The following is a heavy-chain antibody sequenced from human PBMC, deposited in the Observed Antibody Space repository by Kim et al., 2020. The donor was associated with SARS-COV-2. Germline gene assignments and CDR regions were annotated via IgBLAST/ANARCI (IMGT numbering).Heavy chain of an antibody. CDR3: TRIPATTLAFWDAFDI. J-gene: IGHJ3*02. Sequence: VKGRFTISREDSKNTAYMEMNGLKTEDTAVYYCTRIPATTLAFWDAFDIWGQGTMVTVSS. D-gene: IGHD1-1*01. V-gene: IGHV3-73*01.